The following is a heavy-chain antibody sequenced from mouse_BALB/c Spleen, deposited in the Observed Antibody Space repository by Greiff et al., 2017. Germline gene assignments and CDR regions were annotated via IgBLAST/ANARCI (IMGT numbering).Heavy chain of an antibody. Sequence: EVQRVESGGGLVQPGGSLKLSCAASGFTFSSYGMSWVRQTPDKRLELVATINSNGGSTYYPDSVKGRFTISRDNAKNTLYLQMSSLKSEDTAMYYCARVITTVVDYWGQGTTLTVSS. CDR2: INSNGGST. D-gene: IGHD1-1*01. V-gene: IGHV5-6-3*01. J-gene: IGHJ2*01. CDR1: GFTFSSYG. CDR3: ARVITTVVDY.